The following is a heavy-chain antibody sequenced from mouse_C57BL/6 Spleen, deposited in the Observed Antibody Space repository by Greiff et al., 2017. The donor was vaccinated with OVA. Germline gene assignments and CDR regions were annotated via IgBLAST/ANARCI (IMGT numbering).Heavy chain of an antibody. D-gene: IGHD4-1*01. V-gene: IGHV5-17*01. CDR3: ARLTGPYYFDY. Sequence: EVKLVESGGGLVKPGGSLKLSCAASGFTFSDYGMHWVRQAPEKGLEWVAYISSSSSTIYYADTVKGRFTISRDNAKNTLFLQMTSLRSEDTAMYYCARLTGPYYFDYWGQGTTLTVSS. J-gene: IGHJ2*01. CDR1: GFTFSDYG. CDR2: ISSSSSTI.